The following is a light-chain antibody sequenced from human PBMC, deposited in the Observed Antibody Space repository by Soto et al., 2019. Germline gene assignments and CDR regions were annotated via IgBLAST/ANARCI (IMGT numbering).Light chain of an antibody. V-gene: IGLV2-11*01. Sequence: QSVLTQPRSVSGSPGQSGTISCTGTSSDVGGYNYVSWYQQYSGKAPKVMIYDVSKRPSGVPDRFSGSKSGNTASLTISGLQAEDEADYYCCSYAASNTFVFGTGTKVTVL. CDR2: DVS. CDR1: SSDVGGYNY. CDR3: CSYAASNTFV. J-gene: IGLJ1*01.